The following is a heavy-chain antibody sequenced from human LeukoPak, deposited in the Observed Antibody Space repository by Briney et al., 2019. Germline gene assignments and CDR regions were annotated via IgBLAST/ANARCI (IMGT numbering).Heavy chain of an antibody. CDR2: INPNSGGT. J-gene: IGHJ6*02. D-gene: IGHD6-13*01. V-gene: IGHV1-2*06. CDR1: GYTFTGYY. Sequence: GASVKVSCKASGYTFTGYYMHWVRQAPEQGLEWMGRINPNSGGTNYAQKFQGRVTMTRDTSISTAYMELSRLRSDDTAVYYCARDIAAAGTYYGMGVWGQGTTVTVSS. CDR3: ARDIAAAGTYYGMGV.